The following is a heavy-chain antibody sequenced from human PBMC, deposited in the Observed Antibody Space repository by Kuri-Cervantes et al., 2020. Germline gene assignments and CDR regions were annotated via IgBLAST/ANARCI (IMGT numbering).Heavy chain of an antibody. D-gene: IGHD6-19*01. V-gene: IGHV2-70*04. Sequence: SGPTLVKPTQTLTLTCSFSGFSFTSSGMRLNWIRQPPGKALEWLARIDWNDDRFYSTSLKTRLTISADASKNQVVLTMTNMDPVDTATYYCARSRNPGSGQYYFDYWGQGTLVTVSS. CDR1: GFSFTSSGMR. CDR3: ARSRNPGSGQYYFDY. J-gene: IGHJ4*02. CDR2: IDWNDDR.